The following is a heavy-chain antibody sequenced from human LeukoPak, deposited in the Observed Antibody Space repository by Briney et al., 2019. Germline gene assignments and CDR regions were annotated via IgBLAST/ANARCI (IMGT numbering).Heavy chain of an antibody. J-gene: IGHJ6*02. CDR3: AREGADYSKPDYYYGMDV. Sequence: PGGSLRLSCAASGFTFSSYAMSWVRQAPGKGLEWVAVIWYDGSNKYYADSVKGRFTISRDNSKNTLYLQMNSLRAEDTAVYYCAREGADYSKPDYYYGMDVWGQGTTVTVSS. D-gene: IGHD4-11*01. V-gene: IGHV3-33*08. CDR2: IWYDGSNK. CDR1: GFTFSSYA.